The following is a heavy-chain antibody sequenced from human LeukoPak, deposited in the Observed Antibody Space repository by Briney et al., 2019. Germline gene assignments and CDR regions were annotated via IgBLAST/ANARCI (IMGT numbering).Heavy chain of an antibody. CDR3: ASYDGRAAYFEY. J-gene: IGHJ4*02. D-gene: IGHD3-16*01. Sequence: GGSLRLSCAASGLTVSNNYMSWVRQAPGKGLEWVSVIFPGGITYYADSVRGRFTISRDNSKNTVDFQMNSLRPEDTAVYYCASYDGRAAYFEYWGRGTLVTVSS. CDR2: IFPGGIT. CDR1: GLTVSNNY. V-gene: IGHV3-66*02.